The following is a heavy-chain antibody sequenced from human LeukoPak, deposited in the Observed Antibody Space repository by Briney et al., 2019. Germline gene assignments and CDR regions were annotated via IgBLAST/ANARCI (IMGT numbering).Heavy chain of an antibody. CDR2: INSDGSST. Sequence: GESLKISCAASGFTFSSYWMHWVRQAPGKGLVWVSRINSDGSSTSYADSVKGRFTISRDNAKNTLYLQMSSLRAEDTAVYYCATSSYYYDSSGYYQEGFFDYWGQGTLVTVSS. CDR3: ATSSYYYDSSGYYQEGFFDY. V-gene: IGHV3-74*01. CDR1: GFTFSSYW. D-gene: IGHD3-22*01. J-gene: IGHJ4*03.